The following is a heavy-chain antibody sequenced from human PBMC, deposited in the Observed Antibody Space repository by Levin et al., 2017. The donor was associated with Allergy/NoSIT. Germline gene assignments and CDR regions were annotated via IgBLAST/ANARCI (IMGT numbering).Heavy chain of an antibody. CDR3: ARGAVTGTDRNLDY. V-gene: IGHV4-30-2*01. D-gene: IGHD6-19*01. CDR1: GVSISSGGYS. CDR2: IYNRGSA. J-gene: IGHJ4*02. Sequence: SETLSLTCAVSGVSISSGGYSWSWIRQPPGEGLEWIGYIYNRGSAYYNPSLKSRVTISVDRSKNQFSLNLRSVTAADTAVYYCARGAVTGTDRNLDYWGQGTLVTVSS.